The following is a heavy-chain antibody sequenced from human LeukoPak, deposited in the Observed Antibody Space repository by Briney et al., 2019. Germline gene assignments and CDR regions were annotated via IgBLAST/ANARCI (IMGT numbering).Heavy chain of an antibody. CDR2: IKSKTDDGTT. Sequence: PGGSLRLSCAASGFTFSNAWMSWVRQAPGKGLEWVGRIKSKTDDGTTDYAAPVKGRFTISRDDSKNTLYLQMNSLKTEDTAAYYCTRERYYFDYWGQGTLVTVSS. J-gene: IGHJ4*02. CDR3: TRERYYFDY. CDR1: GFTFSNAW. V-gene: IGHV3-15*01.